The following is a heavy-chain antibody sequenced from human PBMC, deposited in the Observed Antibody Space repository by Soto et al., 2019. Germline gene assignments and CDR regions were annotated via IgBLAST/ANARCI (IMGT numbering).Heavy chain of an antibody. CDR3: ARDLYSSGWYGAFDI. CDR2: ISSGSTTI. V-gene: IGHV3-48*01. D-gene: IGHD6-19*01. CDR1: GFTFSSYS. Sequence: EVQLVESGGGLVQPWGSLRLSCAASGFTFSSYSMNWVRQAPGKGLEWVSYISSGSTTIYYADSVKGRFTISRDTAKNSLYLQMNSLRAGDTAVYYCARDLYSSGWYGAFDIWGQGTMVTVSS. J-gene: IGHJ3*02.